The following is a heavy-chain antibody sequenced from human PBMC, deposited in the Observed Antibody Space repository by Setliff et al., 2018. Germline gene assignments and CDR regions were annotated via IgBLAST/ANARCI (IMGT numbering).Heavy chain of an antibody. CDR3: ARDQARWLVAAGTFDY. V-gene: IGHV3-23*01. Sequence: GGSLRLSCAASGFVFSNFAMNWVRQAPGKGLAWVSTISGGGTNMDYADSVKGRFTISRDNSNSEGFLQMDSLRAEDTAVYYCARDQARWLVAAGTFDYWGLGALVTVSS. J-gene: IGHJ4*02. D-gene: IGHD1-1*01. CDR2: ISGGGTNM. CDR1: GFVFSNFA.